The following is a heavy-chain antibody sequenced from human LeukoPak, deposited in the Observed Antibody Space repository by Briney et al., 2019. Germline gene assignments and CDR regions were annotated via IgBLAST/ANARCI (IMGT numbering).Heavy chain of an antibody. CDR2: ISSDGSNK. Sequence: PGGSLRLSCAASGFTFSNYDIHWVRQAPGKGLEWVAVISSDGSNKNYADSVKGRFTISRDNSKNTLYLQMNSLRAEDMAVYYCARTRDGHSAYFDYWGQGTLVTVSS. D-gene: IGHD5-24*01. CDR1: GFTFSNYD. J-gene: IGHJ4*02. V-gene: IGHV3-30*03. CDR3: ARTRDGHSAYFDY.